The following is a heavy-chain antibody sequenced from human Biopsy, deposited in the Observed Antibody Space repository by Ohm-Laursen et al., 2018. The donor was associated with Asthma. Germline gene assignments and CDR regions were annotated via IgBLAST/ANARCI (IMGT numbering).Heavy chain of an antibody. D-gene: IGHD3-3*01. CDR2: ISYGGKT. CDR1: GGSMTPTSHY. CDR3: ARRITIFGVVQKDHGMDA. V-gene: IGHV4-39*01. J-gene: IGHJ6*02. Sequence: PSLTCTVSGGSMTPTSHYWDWIRQAPGKGLEWIGYISYGGKTSYNPSLKNRVTISRDTSKNQFSLRLTSVTAADTAVYFCARRITIFGVVQKDHGMDAWGQGTTVIVSS.